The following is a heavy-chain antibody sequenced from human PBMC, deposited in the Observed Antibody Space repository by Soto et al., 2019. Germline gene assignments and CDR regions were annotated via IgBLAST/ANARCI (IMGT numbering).Heavy chain of an antibody. Sequence: ASVKVSCKASGYTFTSYAMHWVRQAPGQRLEWMGWINAGNGNTKYSQKFQGRVTVTRDTSASTAYMELRSLRSDDTAVYYCARTPLGYDSSGPNAFDIWGQGTMVTVSS. J-gene: IGHJ3*02. D-gene: IGHD3-22*01. CDR1: GYTFTSYA. V-gene: IGHV1-3*01. CDR3: ARTPLGYDSSGPNAFDI. CDR2: INAGNGNT.